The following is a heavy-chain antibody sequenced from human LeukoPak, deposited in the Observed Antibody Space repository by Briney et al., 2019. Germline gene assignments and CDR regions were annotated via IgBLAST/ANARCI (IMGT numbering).Heavy chain of an antibody. Sequence: ASVKVSFKPSVYTFTGYYMHWVRQTPGQGLEWMGWMNPNSSGTNYAQKFQGMVTMTRDTSISTAYMELSSVRSEDTAVYYCARGARYDILTGETGYYYYMDVWGKGTTVTISS. J-gene: IGHJ6*03. V-gene: IGHV1-2*02. CDR3: ARGARYDILTGETGYYYYMDV. D-gene: IGHD3-9*01. CDR2: MNPNSSGT. CDR1: VYTFTGYY.